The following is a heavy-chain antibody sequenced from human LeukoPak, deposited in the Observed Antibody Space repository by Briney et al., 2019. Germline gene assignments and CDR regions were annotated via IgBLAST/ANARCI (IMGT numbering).Heavy chain of an antibody. V-gene: IGHV4-30-4*01. J-gene: IGHJ5*02. Sequence: PSQTLSLTCTVSGGSISSGDYYWSWIRQPPGKGLERIAYMYYSGSTYYNPSLKSRVTMSAETSKNQLSLKLSSVTAADTAVYYCARPYYYDSRIDPWGQGILVTVSS. CDR1: GGSISSGDYY. CDR2: MYYSGST. D-gene: IGHD3-22*01. CDR3: ARPYYYDSRIDP.